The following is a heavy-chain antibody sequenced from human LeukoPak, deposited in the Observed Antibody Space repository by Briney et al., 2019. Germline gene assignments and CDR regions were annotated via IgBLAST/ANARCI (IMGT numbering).Heavy chain of an antibody. J-gene: IGHJ5*02. V-gene: IGHV4-38-2*01. CDR2: IYHSGST. Sequence: SETLSLTCAVSGYSISSGYYWGWIRQPPGKRLEWIGSIYHSGSTYYNPSLKSRVSISVDTSNNHFSLKLSSVTAADPPVFYCARGCGIVGATVHPSDPGGKGTLATVS. CDR1: GYSISSGYY. D-gene: IGHD1-26*01. CDR3: ARGCGIVGATVHPSDP.